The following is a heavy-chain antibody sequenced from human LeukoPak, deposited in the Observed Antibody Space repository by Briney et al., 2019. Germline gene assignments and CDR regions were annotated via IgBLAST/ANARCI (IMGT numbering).Heavy chain of an antibody. CDR1: GGTFSSYA. D-gene: IGHD2-21*02. Sequence: ASVKVSCKASGGTFSSYAISWVRQAPGQGLEWMGLINPSGHWTSYAQKFQGRVTLTRDVSTSTDYLELSSLRSEDTAVYYCARDNSVRDTAWWFDPWGQGTLVTVSS. CDR2: INPSGHWT. V-gene: IGHV1-46*01. CDR3: ARDNSVRDTAWWFDP. J-gene: IGHJ5*02.